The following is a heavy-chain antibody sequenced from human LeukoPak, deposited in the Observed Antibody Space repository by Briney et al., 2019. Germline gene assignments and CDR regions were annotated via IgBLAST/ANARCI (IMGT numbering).Heavy chain of an antibody. V-gene: IGHV3-23*01. Sequence: PGGSLRLSCAASGFTFSSYAMSRVRQAPGKGLEWVSAISGSGGSTYYADSVKGRFTISRDNSKNTLYLQMNSLRAEDTAVYYCAKTPKGSGSYGGNSDYWGQGTLATVSS. CDR3: AKTPKGSGSYGGNSDY. J-gene: IGHJ4*02. CDR1: GFTFSSYA. D-gene: IGHD1-26*01. CDR2: ISGSGGST.